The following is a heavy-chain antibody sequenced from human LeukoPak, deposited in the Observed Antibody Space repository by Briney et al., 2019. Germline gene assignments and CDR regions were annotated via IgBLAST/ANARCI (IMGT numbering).Heavy chain of an antibody. CDR1: GGTFSSYA. J-gene: IGHJ6*02. CDR2: IIPILGIA. D-gene: IGHD1-26*01. V-gene: IGHV1-69*04. Sequence: ASVKVSCKASGGTFSSYAISWVRQAPGQGLEWMGRIIPILGIANYAQKFQGRVTITADKSTSTAYMELSSLRSEDTAVYYCASPVGATTFYYGMDVWGQGTTVTVSS. CDR3: ASPVGATTFYYGMDV.